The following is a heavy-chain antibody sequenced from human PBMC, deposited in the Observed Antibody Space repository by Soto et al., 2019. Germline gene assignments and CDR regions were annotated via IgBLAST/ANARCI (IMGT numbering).Heavy chain of an antibody. D-gene: IGHD3-10*01. CDR1: GYTFTSYD. CDR3: ARAPPMVRGVIRRGRFDP. V-gene: IGHV1-8*01. CDR2: MNPNSGNT. Sequence: QVQLVQSGAEVKKPGASVKVSCKASGYTFTSYDINWVRQATGQGLEWMGWMNPNSGNTGCAQKFQGRVTMTRNTSISTAYMGLRSLRSEDTAVYYCARAPPMVRGVIRRGRFDPWGQGTLVTVSS. J-gene: IGHJ5*02.